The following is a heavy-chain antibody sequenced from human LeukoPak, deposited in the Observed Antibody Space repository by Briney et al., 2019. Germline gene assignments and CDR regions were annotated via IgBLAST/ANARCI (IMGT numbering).Heavy chain of an antibody. CDR2: INPNSGGT. CDR3: ARVRYFATYYFDY. D-gene: IGHD3-9*01. V-gene: IGHV1-2*02. CDR1: GYTFTGYY. Sequence: ASVKVSCKASGYTFTGYYMHWVRQAPGQGLEWMGWINPNSGGTNYAQKFQGRVTMTRDTSISTAYMELSRLRSDDTAVYYCARVRYFATYYFDYWGQGTLVTVSS. J-gene: IGHJ4*02.